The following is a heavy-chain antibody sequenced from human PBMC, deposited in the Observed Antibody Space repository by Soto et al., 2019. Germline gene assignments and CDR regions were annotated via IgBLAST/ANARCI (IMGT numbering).Heavy chain of an antibody. CDR1: GYTFTTYG. Sequence: ASVKVSCKASGYTFTTYGMHWVRQAPGQRLEWMGWVNTGNDNTAYSQKFQGRVTITRDTSASTGYMEVSSLSSEDMAVYYCAVGPASGEFDYWGQGTLVTVSS. J-gene: IGHJ4*02. CDR3: AVGPASGEFDY. CDR2: VNTGNDNT. D-gene: IGHD3-3*01. V-gene: IGHV1-3*04.